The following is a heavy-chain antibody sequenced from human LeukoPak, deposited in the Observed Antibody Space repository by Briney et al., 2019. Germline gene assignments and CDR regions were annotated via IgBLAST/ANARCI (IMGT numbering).Heavy chain of an antibody. D-gene: IGHD5-18*01. J-gene: IGHJ4*02. V-gene: IGHV3-30-3*01. CDR1: GFTFSSYA. CDR3: ARSPHTAMAPLHYFDY. Sequence: GRSLRLSCAASGFTFSSYAMHWVRQAPGKGLEWVAVISYDGSNKYYADSVKGRLTISRDNSKNTLYLQMNSLRAEDTAVYYCARSPHTAMAPLHYFDYWGQGTLVTVSS. CDR2: ISYDGSNK.